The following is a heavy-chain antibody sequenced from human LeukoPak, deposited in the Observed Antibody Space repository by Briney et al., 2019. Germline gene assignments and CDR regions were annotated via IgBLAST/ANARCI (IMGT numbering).Heavy chain of an antibody. D-gene: IGHD3-22*01. CDR2: ISSSSSTI. CDR3: ASFLGGYSFFH. V-gene: IGHV3-48*04. J-gene: IGHJ4*02. CDR1: GFTFSSYS. Sequence: GGSLRLSCAASGFTFSSYSMNWVRQAPGKGLEWVSYISSSSSTIYYADSVKGRFTISRDNAKNSLYLQMNSLRAEDTAVYYCASFLGGYSFFHWGQGTLVTISS.